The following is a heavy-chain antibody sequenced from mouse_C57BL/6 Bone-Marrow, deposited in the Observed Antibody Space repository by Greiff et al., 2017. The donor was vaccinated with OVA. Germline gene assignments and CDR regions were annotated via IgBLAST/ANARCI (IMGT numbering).Heavy chain of an antibody. Sequence: QVQLQQSGAELVKPGASVKISCKASGYAFSSYWMNWVKQRPGKGLEWIGQIYPGDGDTNYNGKFKGKATLTADKSSSTAYMQLSSLPSEDSAVYFCARAGGIITTPAWFAYWGQGTLVTVSA. V-gene: IGHV1-80*01. CDR1: GYAFSSYW. CDR2: IYPGDGDT. D-gene: IGHD1-1*01. CDR3: ARAGGIITTPAWFAY. J-gene: IGHJ3*01.